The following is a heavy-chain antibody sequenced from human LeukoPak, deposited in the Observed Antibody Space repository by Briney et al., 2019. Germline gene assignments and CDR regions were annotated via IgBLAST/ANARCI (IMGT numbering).Heavy chain of an antibody. J-gene: IGHJ4*02. CDR1: GFTFSSYA. D-gene: IGHD2-21*02. CDR2: ISYDGSNK. V-gene: IGHV3-30*04. Sequence: GGSLRLSCAASGFTFSSYAMHWVRQAPGKGLEWVAVISYDGSNKYYADSVKGRFTISRDNSKNTLYLQMNSLRAEDTAVYYCANGGRVTHGYYFDYWGQGTLVTVSS. CDR3: ANGGRVTHGYYFDY.